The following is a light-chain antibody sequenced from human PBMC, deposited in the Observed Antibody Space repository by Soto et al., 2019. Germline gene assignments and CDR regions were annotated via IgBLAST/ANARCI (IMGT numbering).Light chain of an antibody. CDR3: MQALQTPS. J-gene: IGKJ5*01. CDR2: LGS. V-gene: IGKV2-28*01. Sequence: DIVMTQSPLSLPVTPGEPSSMSCRSRQSPLHSNGYNYLDWYLQKPGQSPQLLIYLGSNRASGVPDRFSGSGSGTDFTLKISRVEAEDVGVYYCMQALQTPSFGQGTRLEIK. CDR1: QSPLHSNGYNY.